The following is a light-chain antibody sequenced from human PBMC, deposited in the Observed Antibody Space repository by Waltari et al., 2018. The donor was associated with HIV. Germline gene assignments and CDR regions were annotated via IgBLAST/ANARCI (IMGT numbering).Light chain of an antibody. CDR3: GTWDSSLSLYV. Sequence: QSILTQSPSVSAAPGQKVTVSCSGDNSNLGNNFVSCYQQVPGRAPRLLIYDNEKRPSGIPVRFAALKAGVSATLVIAGLQIVDEADYYCGTWDSSLSLYVFGPGTTVAVL. CDR1: NSNLGNNF. J-gene: IGLJ1*01. V-gene: IGLV1-51*01. CDR2: DNE.